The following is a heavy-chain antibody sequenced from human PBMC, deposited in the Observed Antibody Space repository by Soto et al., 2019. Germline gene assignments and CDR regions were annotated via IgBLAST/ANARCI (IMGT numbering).Heavy chain of an antibody. CDR2: SYYSGST. D-gene: IGHD6-19*01. V-gene: IGHV4-61*01. Sequence: SAPLSLTFTFPGGSVSSGSYCWSWIRRPPGKGLEGIGYSYYSGSTNYNPYLKRRVTIPVDTSKNQFTLKMSSVTAADTAVYYCERGSPPGYSSGWYLSRSNWFDPWGQGTLVTVSS. CDR3: ERGSPPGYSSGWYLSRSNWFDP. J-gene: IGHJ5*02. CDR1: GGSVSSGSYC.